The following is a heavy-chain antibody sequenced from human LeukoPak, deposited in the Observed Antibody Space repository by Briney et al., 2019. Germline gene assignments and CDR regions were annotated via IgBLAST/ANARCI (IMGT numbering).Heavy chain of an antibody. V-gene: IGHV3-48*04. J-gene: IGHJ4*02. Sequence: GGSLRLSCAASGFMFSAYAMNWVRQAPGKGLEWISYISSSSSNIYYADSVKGRFTISRDHARNSLYLQINSLRVDDTAVYFCARENGCRLDYWGQGSLVTVSS. CDR2: ISSSSSNI. CDR1: GFMFSAYA. CDR3: ARENGCRLDY. D-gene: IGHD1-1*01.